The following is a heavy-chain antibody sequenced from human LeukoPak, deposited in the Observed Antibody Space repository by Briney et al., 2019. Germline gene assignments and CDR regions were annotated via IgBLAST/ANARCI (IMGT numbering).Heavy chain of an antibody. CDR3: ARASGGDRGYDLYYLDY. Sequence: GGSLRLSCAASGFTFSSYAMHWVRQAPGKGLEWVAVISYDGSNKYYADSVKGRFTISRDNSKNTLYLQMNSLRAEDTAVYYCARASGGDRGYDLYYLDYWGQGSLVTVSS. CDR2: ISYDGSNK. V-gene: IGHV3-30*04. CDR1: GFTFSSYA. J-gene: IGHJ4*02. D-gene: IGHD5-12*01.